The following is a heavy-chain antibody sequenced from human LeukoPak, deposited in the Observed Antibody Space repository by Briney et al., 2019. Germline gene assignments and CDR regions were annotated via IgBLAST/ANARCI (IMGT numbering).Heavy chain of an antibody. D-gene: IGHD2-2*01. Sequence: ASVKVSCKASGYTFTSYGISWVRQAPGQGLEWMGGIIPIFGTANYAQKFQGRVTITADESTSTAYMELSSLRSEGTAVYYCARDRCSSTSCYFLDYWGQGTLVTVSS. CDR2: IIPIFGTA. CDR1: GYTFTSYG. CDR3: ARDRCSSTSCYFLDY. J-gene: IGHJ4*02. V-gene: IGHV1-69*13.